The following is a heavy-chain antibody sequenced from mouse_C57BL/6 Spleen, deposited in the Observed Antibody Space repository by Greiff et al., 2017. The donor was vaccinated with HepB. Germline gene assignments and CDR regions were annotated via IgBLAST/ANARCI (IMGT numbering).Heavy chain of an antibody. CDR2: IYPGDGDT. Sequence: QVQLKQSGPELVKPGASVKISCKASGYAFSSSWMNWVKQRPGKGLEWIGRIYPGDGDTNDNGKFKGKATLTADKSSSTAYMQLSSLTSEDSAVYFCARSYGSSSWFAYWGQGTLVTVSA. J-gene: IGHJ3*01. D-gene: IGHD1-1*01. CDR1: GYAFSSSW. CDR3: ARSYGSSSWFAY. V-gene: IGHV1-82*01.